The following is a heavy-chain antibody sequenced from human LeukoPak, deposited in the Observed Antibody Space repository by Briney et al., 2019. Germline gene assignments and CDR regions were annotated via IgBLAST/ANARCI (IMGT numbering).Heavy chain of an antibody. CDR3: ARRILPQYYYGSKGGFDP. CDR1: GGSISSSSYY. D-gene: IGHD3-10*01. V-gene: IGHV4-39*01. CDR2: IYYSGST. J-gene: IGHJ5*02. Sequence: SETLSLTCTVSGGSISSSSYYWGWIRQPPGKGLEWIGSIYYSGSTYYNPSLKSRVTISVDTSKNQFSLKLSSVTAADTAVYYCARRILPQYYYGSKGGFDPWGQGTLVTVSS.